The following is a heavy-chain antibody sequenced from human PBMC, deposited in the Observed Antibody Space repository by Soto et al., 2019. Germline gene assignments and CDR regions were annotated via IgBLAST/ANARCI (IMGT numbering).Heavy chain of an antibody. V-gene: IGHV3-30*18. D-gene: IGHD2-8*01. Sequence: QVQLVESGGGVVQPGRSLRLSCAASGFTFSSYGMHWVRQAPGKGLEWVAVISYDGSNKYYADSVKGRFTISRDNSKNTLYLQMNCLRAEDTAVYYCAKDFGDIVLYYGMDVW. CDR2: ISYDGSNK. CDR3: AKDFGDIVLYYGMDV. CDR1: GFTFSSYG. J-gene: IGHJ6*01.